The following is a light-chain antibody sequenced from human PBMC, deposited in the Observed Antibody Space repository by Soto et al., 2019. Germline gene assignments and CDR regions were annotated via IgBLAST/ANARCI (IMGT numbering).Light chain of an antibody. CDR3: AAWDDSLNGYV. CDR2: SFN. V-gene: IGLV1-44*01. Sequence: QSVLTQPPSASGTPGRRVTISCSGSSSNIGSNTVTWYQQFPGTAPKLLIYSFNQRPSGVPDRFSGSKSGTSASLAISGFQSEDEADYYCAAWDDSLNGYVFGTGTNLTVL. CDR1: SSNIGSNT. J-gene: IGLJ1*01.